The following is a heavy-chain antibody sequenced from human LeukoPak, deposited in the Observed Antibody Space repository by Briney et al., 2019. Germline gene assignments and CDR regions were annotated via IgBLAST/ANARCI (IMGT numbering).Heavy chain of an antibody. J-gene: IGHJ6*03. CDR2: IKEDGSEK. CDR1: GFSFSTYW. V-gene: IGHV3-7*01. D-gene: IGHD3-16*02. CDR3: ARRSYRGVIGLYYYYYMDV. Sequence: GGSLRLSCVASGFSFSTYWMSWVRQAPGKGMEWVANIKEDGSEKYYVDSVKGRITMSRDNAKNSVYLQMNRLRVEDTAVYYCARRSYRGVIGLYYYYYMDVWGKGTPVTVSS.